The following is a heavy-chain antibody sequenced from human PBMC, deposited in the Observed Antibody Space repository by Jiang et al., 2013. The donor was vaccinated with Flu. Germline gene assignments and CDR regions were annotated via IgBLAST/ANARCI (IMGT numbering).Heavy chain of an antibody. V-gene: IGHV3-15*01. J-gene: IGHJ4*02. D-gene: IGHD3-22*01. Sequence: ASGFTFSNAWMSWVRQAPGKGLEWVGRIKSKTDGGTTDYAAPVKGRFTISRDDSKNTLYLQMNSLKTEDTAVYYCTTAFSSGDFDYWGQGTLVTVSS. CDR2: IKSKTDGGTT. CDR3: TTAFSSGDFDY. CDR1: GFTFSNAW.